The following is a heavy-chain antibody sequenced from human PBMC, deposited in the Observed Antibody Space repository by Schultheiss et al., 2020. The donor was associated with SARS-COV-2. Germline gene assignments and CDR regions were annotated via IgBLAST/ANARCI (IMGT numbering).Heavy chain of an antibody. Sequence: SETLSLTCTVSGGSISSYYWSWIRQPPGKGLEWIGYIYYSGSTNYNPSLKSQVTISVDTSKNQFSLKLSSVTAADTAVYYCARDLSITGTAGLYYFDYWGQGTLVTVSS. D-gene: IGHD1-20*01. V-gene: IGHV4-59*12. CDR1: GGSISSYY. CDR2: IYYSGST. J-gene: IGHJ4*02. CDR3: ARDLSITGTAGLYYFDY.